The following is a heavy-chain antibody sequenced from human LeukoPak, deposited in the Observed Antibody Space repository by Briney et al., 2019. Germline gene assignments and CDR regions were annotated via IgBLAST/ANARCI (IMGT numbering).Heavy chain of an antibody. CDR1: GGSFSGYY. V-gene: IGHV4-34*01. Sequence: SETLSLTCAVYGGSFSGYYWSWIRQPPGKGLEWIGEINHSGSTNYNPSLKSRVTISVDTSKNQFSLKLSSVTAADTAVYYCARRSGWYALRFVYWGQGTLVTVSS. CDR2: INHSGST. J-gene: IGHJ4*02. CDR3: ARRSGWYALRFVY. D-gene: IGHD6-19*01.